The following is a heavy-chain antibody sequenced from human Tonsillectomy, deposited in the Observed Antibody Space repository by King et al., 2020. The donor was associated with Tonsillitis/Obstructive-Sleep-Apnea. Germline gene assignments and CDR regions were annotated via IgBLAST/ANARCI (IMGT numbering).Heavy chain of an antibody. J-gene: IGHJ6*03. CDR1: GYSFTNYW. CDR3: ARQGGYCSGGSCYADYSYYYMDV. Sequence: VQLVESGAEVKKPGESLKISCKGSGYSFTNYWIGWVRQMPGKGLEWMGIIYPGDSDTRYSPSFQGQVTISADKSISTAYLQWGSLKASDTAMYYCARQGGYCSGGSCYADYSYYYMDVWGKGTTVTVSS. D-gene: IGHD2-15*01. CDR2: IYPGDSDT. V-gene: IGHV5-51*01.